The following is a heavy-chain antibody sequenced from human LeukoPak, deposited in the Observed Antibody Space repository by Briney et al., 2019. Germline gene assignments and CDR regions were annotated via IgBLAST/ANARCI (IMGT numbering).Heavy chain of an antibody. CDR1: GYSFTSYW. J-gene: IGHJ6*03. D-gene: IGHD6-6*01. CDR3: ARLGGSSSLFPVHYMDV. CDR2: IYPGDSDT. V-gene: IGHV5-51*01. Sequence: KAGESLKISCKGSGYSFTSYWIGWVRQMPGKGLEWMGIIYPGDSDTRYSPSFQGQVTISADKSISTAYLQWSSLKASDTAMYYCARLGGSSSLFPVHYMDVWGKGTTVTVSS.